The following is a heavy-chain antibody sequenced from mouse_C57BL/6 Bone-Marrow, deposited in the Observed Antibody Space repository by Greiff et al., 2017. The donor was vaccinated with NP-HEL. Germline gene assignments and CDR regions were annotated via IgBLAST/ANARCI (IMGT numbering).Heavy chain of an antibody. D-gene: IGHD2-3*01. Sequence: EVQLQQSGAELVKPGASVKLSCTASGFNIKDYYMHWVKQRTEQGLEWIGRIDPEDGEPKYAPKFQGKATITAYTTSNTAYLQLSSLTSEDTAVYYCADDGNSAWFAYWGQGTLVTVSA. V-gene: IGHV14-2*01. J-gene: IGHJ3*01. CDR2: IDPEDGEP. CDR1: GFNIKDYY. CDR3: ADDGNSAWFAY.